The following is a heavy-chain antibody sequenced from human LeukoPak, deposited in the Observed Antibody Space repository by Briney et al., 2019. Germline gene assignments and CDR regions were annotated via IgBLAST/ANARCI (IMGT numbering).Heavy chain of an antibody. CDR1: GGSISSGGYY. CDR3: ASNGWRDYYDSSGYPDY. V-gene: IGHV4-31*03. D-gene: IGHD3-22*01. J-gene: IGHJ4*02. CDR2: IYYSGST. Sequence: SETLSLTCTVSGGSISSGGYYWSWIRQHPGKGLEWIGYIYYSGSTYYNPSLKSRVTISVDTSKNQFSLKLSSVTAAHTAVYYCASNGWRDYYDSSGYPDYWGQGTLVTVSP.